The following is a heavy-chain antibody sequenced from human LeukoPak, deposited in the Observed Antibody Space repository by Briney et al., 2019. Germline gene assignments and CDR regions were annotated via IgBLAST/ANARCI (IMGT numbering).Heavy chain of an antibody. CDR1: GYTFTSYY. CDR2: FDPEDGET. J-gene: IGHJ3*02. CDR3: AGGYDTDAFDI. V-gene: IGHV1-24*01. Sequence: ASVKVSCKASGYTFTSYYMHWVRQAPGKGLEWMGGFDPEDGETIYAQKFQGRVTMTEDTSTDTAYMELSSLRSEDTAVYYCAGGYDTDAFDIWGQGTMVTVSS. D-gene: IGHD5-12*01.